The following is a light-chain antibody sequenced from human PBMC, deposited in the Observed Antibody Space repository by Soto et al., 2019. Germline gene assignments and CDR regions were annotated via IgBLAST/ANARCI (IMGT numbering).Light chain of an antibody. Sequence: DIQMTQSPSSLSASVGDRVTITCRASLGIRNDLGWYQHKPGKAPKRLIYAASSLQSGVPSRFSGSGSGTEFTLTISSLQPEDFATYFCLQNDSYPWTFGQGTKVDIK. J-gene: IGKJ1*01. CDR3: LQNDSYPWT. CDR1: LGIRND. CDR2: AAS. V-gene: IGKV1-17*01.